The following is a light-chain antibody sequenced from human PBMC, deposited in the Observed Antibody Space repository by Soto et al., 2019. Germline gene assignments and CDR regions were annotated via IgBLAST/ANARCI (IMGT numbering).Light chain of an antibody. J-gene: IGKJ4*01. CDR1: QSVSTNQ. Sequence: EIVLTQSPGTLSLSPGERATLSCRASQSVSTNQLAWYQQNPGQAPRLLIYGASSRATGIADRFSGSGSGTDFTLTISRLEPEDFAVYYCQYYYESSPFGRGTKVDIK. V-gene: IGKV3-20*01. CDR2: GAS. CDR3: QYYYESSP.